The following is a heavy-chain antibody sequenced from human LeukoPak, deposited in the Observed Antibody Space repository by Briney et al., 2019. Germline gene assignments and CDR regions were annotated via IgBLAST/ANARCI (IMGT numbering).Heavy chain of an antibody. CDR2: ISSSSSYI. Sequence: GGSLRLSCAASGFTFSSYSMNWVRQAPGKGLEWVSSISSSSSYIYYADSVKGRFTISRDNAKNSPYLQMNSLRAEDTAVYYCARGDFWSGSMFDPWGQGTLVTVSS. D-gene: IGHD3-3*01. V-gene: IGHV3-21*01. CDR3: ARGDFWSGSMFDP. J-gene: IGHJ5*02. CDR1: GFTFSSYS.